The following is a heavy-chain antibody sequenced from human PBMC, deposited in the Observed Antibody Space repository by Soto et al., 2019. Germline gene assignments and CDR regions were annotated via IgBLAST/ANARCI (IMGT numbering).Heavy chain of an antibody. Sequence: SVKVSCKASGGTFSSYAISWVRQAPGQGLEWMGGIIPIFGTANYAQKFQGRVTITADESTSTAYMELSSLRSEDTAVYYCARDQADWAVTTDYYGMDVWGQGTTVTVSS. CDR2: IIPIFGTA. D-gene: IGHD4-17*01. CDR3: ARDQADWAVTTDYYGMDV. CDR1: GGTFSSYA. V-gene: IGHV1-69*13. J-gene: IGHJ6*02.